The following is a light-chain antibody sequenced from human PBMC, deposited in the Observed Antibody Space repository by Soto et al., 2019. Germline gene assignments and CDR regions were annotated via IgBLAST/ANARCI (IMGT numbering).Light chain of an antibody. V-gene: IGKV3D-15*01. Sequence: EIVLTQSPGTLSLSPCERATLSFRASQGIGDTLAWYQHKPGQTPRLVIYDIFTRATGVPTRISGSGSGTEFTLTISSLQSEDFAVYYCQQYNSWPLTFGGGTKVDIK. CDR2: DIF. CDR1: QGIGDT. J-gene: IGKJ4*01. CDR3: QQYNSWPLT.